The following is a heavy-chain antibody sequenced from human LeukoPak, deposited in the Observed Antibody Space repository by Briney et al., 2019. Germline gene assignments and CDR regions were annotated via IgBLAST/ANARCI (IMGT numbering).Heavy chain of an antibody. D-gene: IGHD5-24*01. V-gene: IGHV4-38-2*02. CDR2: IYHSGST. J-gene: IGHJ4*02. CDR1: GGSISSYY. Sequence: SETLSLTCTVSGGSISSYYWGWIRQPPGKGLKWIGSIYHSGSTYYNPSLKSRVTISVDTSKNQFSLKLSSVTAADAAVYYCARLGGDGYNRDFDYWGQRTLVTVSS. CDR3: ARLGGDGYNRDFDY.